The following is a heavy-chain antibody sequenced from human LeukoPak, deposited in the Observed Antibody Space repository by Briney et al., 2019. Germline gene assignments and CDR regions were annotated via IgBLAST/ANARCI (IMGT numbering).Heavy chain of an antibody. CDR1: GFTLRSYD. Sequence: GGSLRLSCAASGFTLRSYDMSWVRQAPGKGLEWVAVIWYDGSDKYYAEFVKGRFTISRDNSKNTVYLQMNSLRAEDSAVYYCAKGSYYDRRGQYYETFDYWGQGTLVSVSS. J-gene: IGHJ4*02. CDR2: IWYDGSDK. CDR3: AKGSYYDRRGQYYETFDY. D-gene: IGHD3-22*01. V-gene: IGHV3-33*08.